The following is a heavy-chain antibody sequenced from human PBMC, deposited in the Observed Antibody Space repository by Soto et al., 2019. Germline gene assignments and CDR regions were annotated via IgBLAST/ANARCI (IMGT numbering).Heavy chain of an antibody. V-gene: IGHV3-48*01. D-gene: IGHD3-22*01. Sequence: PGGSLRLSCAASGFTFSTYSMNWVRQAPGKGLEWVSYISSSSSTIFYTDSVKGRFTVSRDNAKNSLYLQMNSLRAEDTAVYYCARTTYYHDSSGPPDYWGQGTLVTVSS. J-gene: IGHJ4*02. CDR2: ISSSSSTI. CDR1: GFTFSTYS. CDR3: ARTTYYHDSSGPPDY.